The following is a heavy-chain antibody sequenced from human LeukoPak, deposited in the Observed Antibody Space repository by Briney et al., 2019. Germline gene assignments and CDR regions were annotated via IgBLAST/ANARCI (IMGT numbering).Heavy chain of an antibody. J-gene: IGHJ4*02. CDR2: IGPSGSNI. Sequence: GGSLRLSCAASGFTFGIYAMNWVRQAPGKGLEWVSYIGPSGSNIYYADSVKGRFTISRDNAKDSLYLQMNSLRAEDTAVYYCARAGAARTFDYWGQGTLVTVSS. CDR1: GFTFGIYA. CDR3: ARAGAARTFDY. D-gene: IGHD6-6*01. V-gene: IGHV3-48*01.